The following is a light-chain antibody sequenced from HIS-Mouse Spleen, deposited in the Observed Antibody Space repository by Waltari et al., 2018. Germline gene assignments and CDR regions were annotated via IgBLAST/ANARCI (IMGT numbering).Light chain of an antibody. J-gene: IGLJ3*02. CDR2: EGS. CDR3: CSYAGSSTWV. Sequence: QSALTQPASVSGSPGQSITISCTGTSRDVGSYHLFSWYPQHPGKAPQLLIYEGSKRPSGVSNRFSGSKSGNTASLTISGLQAEDEADYYCCSYAGSSTWVFGGGTKLTVL. V-gene: IGLV2-23*01. CDR1: SRDVGSYHL.